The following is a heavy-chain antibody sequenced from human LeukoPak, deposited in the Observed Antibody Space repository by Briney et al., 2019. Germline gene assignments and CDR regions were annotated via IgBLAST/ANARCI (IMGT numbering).Heavy chain of an antibody. V-gene: IGHV3-30*02. CDR2: IRYDGSNK. J-gene: IGHJ4*02. CDR3: AKPYSSGWYGYFAY. CDR1: GFTFSSYG. D-gene: IGHD6-19*01. Sequence: GGSLRLSCAASGFTFSSYGMHWVRQAPGKGLEWVAFIRYDGSNKYYADSVKGRFTISRDNSKNTLYLQMNSLRAEDTAVYYCAKPYSSGWYGYFAYWGQGSLVTVSS.